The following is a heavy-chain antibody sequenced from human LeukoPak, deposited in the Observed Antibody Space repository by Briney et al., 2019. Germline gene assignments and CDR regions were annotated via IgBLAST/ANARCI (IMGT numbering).Heavy chain of an antibody. Sequence: SETLSLTCTVSGGSINNFYWSWIRQPPGKGLDLLGFIFYSGTTNYNPSLHGRVSMSVDTSRNQFSLNLRSLTAADTAVYYCARHPRGDSSNPPDSFDIWGQGTVVTVSS. J-gene: IGHJ3*02. CDR2: IFYSGTT. D-gene: IGHD2-21*02. CDR1: GGSINNFY. CDR3: ARHPRGDSSNPPDSFDI. V-gene: IGHV4-59*08.